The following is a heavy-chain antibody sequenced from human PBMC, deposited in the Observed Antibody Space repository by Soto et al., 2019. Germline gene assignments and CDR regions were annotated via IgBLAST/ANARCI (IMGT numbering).Heavy chain of an antibody. D-gene: IGHD3-10*01. J-gene: IGHJ6*02. Sequence: QVQLVESGGGVVQPGRSLRLSCAASGFTFSSYGMHWVRQAPGKGLEWVAVIWYDGSNKYYADSVKGRFTISRDNSKNXLXLXXNSLRAEDTAVYYCAREAALWFGELLGYYYYGMDVWGQGTTVTVSS. CDR2: IWYDGSNK. CDR1: GFTFSSYG. CDR3: AREAALWFGELLGYYYYGMDV. V-gene: IGHV3-33*01.